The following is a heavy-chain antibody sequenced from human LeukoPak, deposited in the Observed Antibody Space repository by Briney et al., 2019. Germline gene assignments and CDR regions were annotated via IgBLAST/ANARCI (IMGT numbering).Heavy chain of an antibody. CDR1: GFTFSSYA. CDR2: ISGSGGST. V-gene: IGHV3-23*01. J-gene: IGHJ4*02. D-gene: IGHD3-22*01. Sequence: GGSLRLSCAASGFTFSSYAMSWVRQAPGKGLEWVSAISGSGGSTYYADSVKGRFTISRDNSKNTLYLQMNSLRAEDTAVYYCAVHSDWYDSSGYYFDYWGQGTLVTVSS. CDR3: AVHSDWYDSSGYYFDY.